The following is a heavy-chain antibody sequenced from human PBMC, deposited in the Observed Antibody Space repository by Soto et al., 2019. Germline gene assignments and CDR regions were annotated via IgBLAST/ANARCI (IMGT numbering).Heavy chain of an antibody. Sequence: SETLSLTCTASGGSIRSGDYYWSWIRQPPGKGLEWIGYIYSSGSTYYNPSLKSRLTISIDTSKNQLSLNVSSVIAADTAVYYCARVGNNWNFHFDYWGQGTLVTVSS. D-gene: IGHD1-7*01. V-gene: IGHV4-30-4*01. J-gene: IGHJ4*02. CDR3: ARVGNNWNFHFDY. CDR2: IYSSGST. CDR1: GGSIRSGDYY.